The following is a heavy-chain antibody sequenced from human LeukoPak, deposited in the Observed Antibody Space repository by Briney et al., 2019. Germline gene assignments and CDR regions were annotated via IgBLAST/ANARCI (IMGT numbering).Heavy chain of an antibody. Sequence: PGGSLRLSCAASGFTFSSYWMTWVRQAPGKELEWVANINQDGSETYYVDSVKGRFTISRDNAESSLYLQMNSLRAEDTAMYYCARGALLKYQLAIDYWGLGTLVTVSS. CDR1: GFTFSSYW. V-gene: IGHV3-7*05. D-gene: IGHD2-2*01. CDR3: ARGALLKYQLAIDY. J-gene: IGHJ4*02. CDR2: INQDGSET.